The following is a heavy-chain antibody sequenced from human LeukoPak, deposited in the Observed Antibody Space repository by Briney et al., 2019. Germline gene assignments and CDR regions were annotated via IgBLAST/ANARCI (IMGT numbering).Heavy chain of an antibody. V-gene: IGHV3-21*01. CDR2: ISSTSSYI. CDR3: ARDERGTWYEDS. J-gene: IGHJ4*02. CDR1: GFTFSGYN. Sequence: GGSLRLSCAASGFTFSGYNLNWVRQARGKGLEWVSFISSTSSYIYYADSVKGRFTISRDNAKNSLFLQMNSLRAEDTAVYFCARDERGTWYEDSWGQGTLVTVSS. D-gene: IGHD6-13*01.